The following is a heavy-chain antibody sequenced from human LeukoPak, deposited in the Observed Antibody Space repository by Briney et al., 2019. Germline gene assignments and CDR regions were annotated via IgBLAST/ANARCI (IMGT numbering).Heavy chain of an antibody. CDR3: ANDNPVFTGYLGLFDY. Sequence: GGSLRLSCAASGFTFSSYGMSWVRQAPGKGLEWVSSISGSGGSTYYADSVKGRFTISRDTSKSTPYLQMNSLRAEDTAVYSCANDNPVFTGYLGLFDYWGPGTLVTVSS. CDR1: GFTFSSYG. CDR2: ISGSGGST. D-gene: IGHD3-9*01. V-gene: IGHV3-23*01. J-gene: IGHJ4*02.